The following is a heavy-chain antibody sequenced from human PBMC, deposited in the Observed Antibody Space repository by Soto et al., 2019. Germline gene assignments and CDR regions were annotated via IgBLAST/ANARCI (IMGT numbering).Heavy chain of an antibody. Sequence: GASVKVSCKASGYTFTSYGISWVRQAPGQGLEWMGWISAYNGNTNYAQKLQGRVTMTTDTSTSTAYMELRSLRSDDTAVYYCARVEEFVDPGIAVAGPDYWGQGTLVTVSS. D-gene: IGHD6-19*01. CDR3: ARVEEFVDPGIAVAGPDY. CDR2: ISAYNGNT. CDR1: GYTFTSYG. V-gene: IGHV1-18*01. J-gene: IGHJ4*02.